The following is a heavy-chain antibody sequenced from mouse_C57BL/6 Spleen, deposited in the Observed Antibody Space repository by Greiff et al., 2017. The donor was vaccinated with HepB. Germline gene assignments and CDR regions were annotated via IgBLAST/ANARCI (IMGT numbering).Heavy chain of an antibody. CDR2: ISDGGSYT. V-gene: IGHV5-4*01. CDR3: ARENRSSYWYFDV. Sequence: EVQLQESGGGLVKPGGSLKLSCAASGFTFSSYAMSWVRQTPEKRLEWVATISDGGSYTYYPDNVKGRFTISRDNAKNNLYLQMSHLKSEDTAMYYCARENRSSYWYFDVWGTGTTVTVSS. J-gene: IGHJ1*03. CDR1: GFTFSSYA. D-gene: IGHD1-1*01.